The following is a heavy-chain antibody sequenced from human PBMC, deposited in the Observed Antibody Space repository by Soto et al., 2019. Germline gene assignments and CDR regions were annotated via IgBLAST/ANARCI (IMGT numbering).Heavy chain of an antibody. D-gene: IGHD3-22*01. Sequence: AASVKVSCKASGYTFTSYDISWVRQAPGQGLEWMGWISAYNGNTNYAQKLQGRVTMTTDTSTSTAYMELRSLRSDDTAVYYCAREGYYYDSSGYPFDYWGQGTLVTVSS. J-gene: IGHJ4*02. CDR1: GYTFTSYD. V-gene: IGHV1-18*01. CDR2: ISAYNGNT. CDR3: AREGYYYDSSGYPFDY.